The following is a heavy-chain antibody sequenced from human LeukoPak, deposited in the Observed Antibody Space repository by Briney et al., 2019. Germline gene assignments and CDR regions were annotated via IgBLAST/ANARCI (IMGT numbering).Heavy chain of an antibody. D-gene: IGHD6-19*01. Sequence: PGGSLRLSCAGSGFTFSSYSMNWVRQAPGKGVDWVSSISFTSGYIYYADSVKGRFTISRDNAKNSLCLQMNSLRAEDTAVYYCARDRGSGWFYDIDYWGQGTLVTVSS. J-gene: IGHJ4*02. CDR1: GFTFSSYS. CDR3: ARDRGSGWFYDIDY. V-gene: IGHV3-21*01. CDR2: ISFTSGYI.